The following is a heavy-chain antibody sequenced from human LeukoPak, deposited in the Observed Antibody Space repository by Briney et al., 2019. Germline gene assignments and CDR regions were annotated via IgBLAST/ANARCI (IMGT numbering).Heavy chain of an antibody. J-gene: IGHJ6*03. Sequence: ASVTVSCKASGYTFTGYYMHWVRQAPGQGLEWMGWINPNSGGTNYAQKFQGRVTMTRDTSISTAYMELSRLRSDDTAVYYCARVVRFHYYMDVWGKGTTVTVSS. V-gene: IGHV1-2*02. CDR2: INPNSGGT. CDR3: ARVVRFHYYMDV. CDR1: GYTFTGYY. D-gene: IGHD3-3*01.